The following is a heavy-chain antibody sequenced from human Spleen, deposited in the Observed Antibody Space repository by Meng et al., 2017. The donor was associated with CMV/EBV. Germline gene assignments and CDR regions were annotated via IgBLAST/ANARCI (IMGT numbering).Heavy chain of an antibody. CDR1: GFTFSYFT. CDR2: ISSSSSYI. J-gene: IGHJ5*02. V-gene: IGHV3-21*01. D-gene: IGHD3-3*01. CDR3: ARDLPPYYDFWSGYLDL. Sequence: GESLKISCAASGFTFSYFTINWVRQAPGKGLEWVSSISSSSSYIYYADSVKGRFTISRDNAKNSLFLQMNSLTAEDTAVYYCARDLPPYYDFWSGYLDLWGQGTLVTVSS.